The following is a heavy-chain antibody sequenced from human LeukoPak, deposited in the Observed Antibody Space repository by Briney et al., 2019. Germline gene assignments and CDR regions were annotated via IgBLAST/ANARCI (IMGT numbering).Heavy chain of an antibody. Sequence: SVKVSCTASGGTFSSYAISWVRQAPGQGLEWMGWIIPILGSANYAQSFQGRVTMTADESTSTAYMELSSLRSEDTAVYYCATSSRTYSSTDYWGQGTLVTVSS. V-gene: IGHV1-69*11. J-gene: IGHJ4*02. D-gene: IGHD6-13*01. CDR2: IIPILGSA. CDR3: ATSSRTYSSTDY. CDR1: GGTFSSYA.